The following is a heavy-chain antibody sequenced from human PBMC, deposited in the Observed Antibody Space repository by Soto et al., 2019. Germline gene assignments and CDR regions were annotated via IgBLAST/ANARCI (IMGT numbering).Heavy chain of an antibody. CDR2: ISRDGTNK. CDR1: GFTFSRYA. Sequence: LRLSCAASGFTFSRYAIHWVRQAPGKGLEWVAVISRDGTNKYYVDSVKGRFTISRDNSRNTLYLQMNSLRHEDAAVYYCARSRSGAVADSFDFWGQGTLVTVSS. V-gene: IGHV3-30*04. J-gene: IGHJ4*02. D-gene: IGHD3-10*01. CDR3: ARSRSGAVADSFDF.